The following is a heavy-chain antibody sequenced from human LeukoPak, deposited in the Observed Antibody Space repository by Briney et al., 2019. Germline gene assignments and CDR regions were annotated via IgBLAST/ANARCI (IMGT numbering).Heavy chain of an antibody. Sequence: ASVKVSCKASGYTFTSYDINWVRQATGQGLEWMGWMNPNSGNTGYAQKFQGRVTITRNTSISTAYMELSSLRSEDTAVYYCARGLEVGAASNFDYWGQGTLVTVPS. CDR1: GYTFTSYD. CDR2: MNPNSGNT. J-gene: IGHJ4*02. V-gene: IGHV1-8*03. CDR3: ARGLEVGAASNFDY. D-gene: IGHD1-26*01.